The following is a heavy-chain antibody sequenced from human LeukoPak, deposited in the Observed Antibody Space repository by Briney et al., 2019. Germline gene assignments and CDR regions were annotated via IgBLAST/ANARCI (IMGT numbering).Heavy chain of an antibody. V-gene: IGHV4-59*01. Sequence: SETLSLTCTVSGGSISSYYWSWIRQPPGKGLEWIGYIYYSGSTNYNPSLKSRVTISADTSKNQFSLKLSSVTAADTAVYYCARGPVEMATIPGRYYYYYGMDVWGQGTTVTVSS. J-gene: IGHJ6*02. CDR1: GGSISSYY. D-gene: IGHD5-24*01. CDR2: IYYSGST. CDR3: ARGPVEMATIPGRYYYYYGMDV.